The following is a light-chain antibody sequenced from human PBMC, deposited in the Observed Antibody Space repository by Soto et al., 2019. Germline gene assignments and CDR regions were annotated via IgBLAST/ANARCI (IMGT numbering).Light chain of an antibody. CDR1: QTISSW. CDR2: KAS. Sequence: DIQMTQSPSTLSGSVGDRVTITCRASQTISSWLAWYQQKPGKAPKLLIYKASTLKSGVPSRFSGSGSGTEFTLTISSLQPDDFANYYCQQHYSYPRTLGQGTKVDIK. J-gene: IGKJ1*01. CDR3: QQHYSYPRT. V-gene: IGKV1-5*03.